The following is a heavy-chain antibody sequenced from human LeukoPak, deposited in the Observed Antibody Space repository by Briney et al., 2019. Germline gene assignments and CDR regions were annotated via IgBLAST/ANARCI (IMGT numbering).Heavy chain of an antibody. V-gene: IGHV4-34*01. D-gene: IGHD3-10*01. CDR1: GGSFSGYY. J-gene: IGHJ6*03. CDR3: ARSSRYYYGSGMHYYYYMDV. CDR2: INHSGGT. Sequence: PSETLSLTCAVYGGSFSGYYWSWIRQPPGKGLEWIGEINHSGGTNYNPSLKSRVTISVDTSKNQFSPKLSSVTAADTAVYYCARSSRYYYGSGMHYYYYMDVWGKGTTVTISS.